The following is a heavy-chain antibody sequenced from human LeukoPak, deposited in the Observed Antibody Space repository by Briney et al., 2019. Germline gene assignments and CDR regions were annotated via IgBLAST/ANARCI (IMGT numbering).Heavy chain of an antibody. J-gene: IGHJ4*02. CDR1: GYSFSSYW. CDR3: ARHSKRNLLPDY. Sequence: GESLKISCKGSGYSFSSYWISWVRQMPGKGLEWMGRIDPSDSYIKYSPSFQGHVTISADKSISTAYLQWSSLKASDTAMYYCARHSKRNLLPDYWGQGTLVTVSS. V-gene: IGHV5-10-1*01. CDR2: IDPSDSYI. D-gene: IGHD2-15*01.